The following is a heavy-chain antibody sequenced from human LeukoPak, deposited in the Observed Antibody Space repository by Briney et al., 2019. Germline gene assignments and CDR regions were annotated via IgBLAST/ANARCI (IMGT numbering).Heavy chain of an antibody. CDR1: GFTFSDYC. Sequence: GGSLRLSCTASGFTFSDYCMTWVRQAPGKGRESVANINQDGSEKSSVDSVKGRFTLSRDNAKKSLYLQMNSLRAEDAAVYYCAWDLSQFCSGTYDYWGQGTLVTVSS. V-gene: IGHV3-7*04. CDR2: INQDGSEK. CDR3: AWDLSQFCSGTYDY. J-gene: IGHJ4*02. D-gene: IGHD3-10*02.